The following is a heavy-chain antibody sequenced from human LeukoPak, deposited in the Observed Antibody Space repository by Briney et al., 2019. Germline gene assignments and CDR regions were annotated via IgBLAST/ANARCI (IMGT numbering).Heavy chain of an antibody. CDR3: ARAGYSSSWYGNWFDP. CDR2: IYYSGST. CDR1: GDSISSSSSY. V-gene: IGHV4-39*01. D-gene: IGHD6-13*01. J-gene: IGHJ5*02. Sequence: SETLSLTCTVSGDSISSSSSYWGWIRQPPGEGLEWIGSIYYSGSTYYNTSLKSRVTISVDTSKNQFFLKLSSVTAADTAVYYCARAGYSSSWYGNWFDPWGQGTLVTVSS.